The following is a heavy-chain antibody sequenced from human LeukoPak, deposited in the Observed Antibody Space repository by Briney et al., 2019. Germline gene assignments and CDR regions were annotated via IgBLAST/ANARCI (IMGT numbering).Heavy chain of an antibody. J-gene: IGHJ4*02. Sequence: PAETLYLTCAVSGGSISNYYWSWIRQPPGKGLEWIGCSHYTGNTNHNPSLKSRVTISVDTSKNQFSLRLSSVTAADTAVYYCARRGNFDYWGQGTLVTVSS. CDR2: SHYTGNT. CDR1: GGSISNYY. D-gene: IGHD3-10*01. CDR3: ARRGNFDY. V-gene: IGHV4-59*12.